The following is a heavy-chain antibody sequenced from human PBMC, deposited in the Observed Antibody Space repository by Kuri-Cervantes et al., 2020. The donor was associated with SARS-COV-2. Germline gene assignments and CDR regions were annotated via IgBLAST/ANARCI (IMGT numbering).Heavy chain of an antibody. CDR2: INPDGSYT. CDR3: AREQITMIVVVTRALDY. D-gene: IGHD3-22*01. CDR1: GFTFSGHW. V-gene: IGHV3-74*01. Sequence: GESLKISCAASGFTFSGHWIHWVRQAPGKGLVWVSRINPDGSYTNNADSVKGRFTLSRDNAKNMLFLQMNSLRAEDTAVYYCAREQITMIVVVTRALDYWGQGPLVTVSS. J-gene: IGHJ4*02.